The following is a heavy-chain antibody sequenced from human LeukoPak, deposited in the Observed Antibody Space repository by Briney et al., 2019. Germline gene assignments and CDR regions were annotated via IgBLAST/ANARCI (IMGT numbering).Heavy chain of an antibody. J-gene: IGHJ4*02. CDR2: ISANSGNT. V-gene: IGHV1-18*01. D-gene: IGHD3-16*01. Sequence: ASVKVSCKPSGYSFTRNGISWVRQAPGQGLEWMAWISANSGNTNYAQNFQDRVTLTTDTSTSTAHMELRSLRSDDTAVYYCARDVNYAFDYWGQGTLVTVSS. CDR3: ARDVNYAFDY. CDR1: GYSFTRNG.